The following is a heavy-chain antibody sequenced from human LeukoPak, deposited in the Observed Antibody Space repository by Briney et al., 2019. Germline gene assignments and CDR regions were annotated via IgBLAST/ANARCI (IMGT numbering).Heavy chain of an antibody. CDR1: GGSISSSNW. CDR2: IYRSGST. CDR3: ARGVVVPAASDITNWFDP. J-gene: IGHJ5*02. Sequence: PSGTLSLTCAVSGGSISSSNWWSWVRQPPGKGLEWIGEIYRSGSTNYNPSLKSRVTISVGKSKNQFSLKLSSVTAADTAVYYCARGVVVPAASDITNWFDPWGQGTLVTVSS. D-gene: IGHD2-2*01. V-gene: IGHV4-4*02.